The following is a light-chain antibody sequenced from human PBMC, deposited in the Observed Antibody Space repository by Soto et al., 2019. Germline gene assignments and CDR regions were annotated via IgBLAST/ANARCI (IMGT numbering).Light chain of an antibody. V-gene: IGKV3-20*01. CDR2: GAS. J-gene: IGKJ5*01. CDR3: QQFGSSQIT. CDR1: QSVSSSS. Sequence: EIVLTQSPGTLSLSPGERATLSCRASQSVSSSSLAWYQQKPGQAPRLLIYGASSRASGIPDRFSGSGSGTDFTFIISRLEPEDFAVYYCQQFGSSQITFGQGTRLEIK.